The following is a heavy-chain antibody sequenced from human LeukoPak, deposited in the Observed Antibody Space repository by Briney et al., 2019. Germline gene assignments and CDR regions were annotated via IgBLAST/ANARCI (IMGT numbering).Heavy chain of an antibody. CDR1: GYRFTSYW. CDR2: FYPGDSAT. D-gene: IGHD2/OR15-2a*01. CDR3: ARASSNISHPRWFDP. Sequence: GGPLKISCMGSGYRFTSYWSGWVRQMPGKGLGWMGIFYPGDSATRYSPSFQGQVTISVDKSISTAYLQCSRLKASDTSMYLCARASSNISHPRWFDPWGQGTLVTVSS. V-gene: IGHV5-51*01. J-gene: IGHJ5*02.